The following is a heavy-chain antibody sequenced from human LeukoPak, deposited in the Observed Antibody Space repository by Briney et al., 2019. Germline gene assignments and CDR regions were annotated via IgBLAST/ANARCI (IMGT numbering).Heavy chain of an antibody. Sequence: GGSLRLSCAASGFTFSSYAMHWVRQAPGKGLEWVAVISYDGSNKYYADSVKGRFTISRDNSKNTLYLQMNSLRAEDTAVYYCAKDLMRDRWFGESWGQGTLVTVSS. CDR1: GFTFSSYA. V-gene: IGHV3-30*04. CDR3: AKDLMRDRWFGES. J-gene: IGHJ5*02. D-gene: IGHD3-10*01. CDR2: ISYDGSNK.